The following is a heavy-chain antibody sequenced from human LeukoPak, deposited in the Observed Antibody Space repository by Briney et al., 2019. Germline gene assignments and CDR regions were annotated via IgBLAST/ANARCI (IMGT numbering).Heavy chain of an antibody. D-gene: IGHD2-15*01. CDR3: ARGQGFHFQHMDV. J-gene: IGHJ6*03. CDR1: GFTFSYYS. CDR2: ISSRGSHI. Sequence: PGGSLRLSCAASGFTFSYYSMNWVRQTPEKGLEWVSSISSRGSHIDYADSVKGRLTISRDDAKNSLYLQMNSLRVEDTAVYYCARGQGFHFQHMDVWGKGTTVIVSS. V-gene: IGHV3-21*01.